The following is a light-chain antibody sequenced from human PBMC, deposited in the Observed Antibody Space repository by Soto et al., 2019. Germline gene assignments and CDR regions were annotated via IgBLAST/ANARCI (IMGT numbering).Light chain of an antibody. J-gene: IGLJ3*02. CDR3: QSYNSSNQV. V-gene: IGLV2-14*01. CDR2: EVS. CDR1: SSDVGGYNY. Sequence: QSALTQPASVSGSPGQSITISCTGTSSDVGGYNYVSWYQQHPGKAPKLMIYEVSNRPSGVSNRFSGSKSGNTASLTISGLKTEDEADYYCQSYNSSNQVFGGGTKVTVL.